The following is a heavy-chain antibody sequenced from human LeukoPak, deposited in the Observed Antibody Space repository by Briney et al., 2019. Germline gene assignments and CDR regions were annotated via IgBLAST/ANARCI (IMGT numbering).Heavy chain of an antibody. Sequence: GGSLRLSCAASGFCFSSYAMSWVRQAPGRGLEWVSAISGSGDSTYYPDSVKGRFTISRDNSKNTLYLQMNSLRAEDTAVYHCAKVGPIAAAGYGTFDIWGQGTMVTVSS. CDR1: GFCFSSYA. D-gene: IGHD6-13*01. CDR3: AKVGPIAAAGYGTFDI. CDR2: ISGSGDST. J-gene: IGHJ3*02. V-gene: IGHV3-23*01.